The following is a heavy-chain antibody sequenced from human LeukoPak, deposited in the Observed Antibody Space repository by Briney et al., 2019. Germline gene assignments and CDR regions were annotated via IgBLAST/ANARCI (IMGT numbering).Heavy chain of an antibody. J-gene: IGHJ4*02. V-gene: IGHV3-48*03. D-gene: IGHD3-22*01. CDR1: GFTFSSYE. CDR2: ISSSGSTI. Sequence: GGSLRLSCAASGFTFSSYEMNWVRQAPGKGLEWVSYISSSGSTIYYADSVKGRFTISRDNAKNSLYLQMNSLRAEDTAVYYCAKVGPRYDSSGYYYEDYWGQGTLVTVSS. CDR3: AKVGPRYDSSGYYYEDY.